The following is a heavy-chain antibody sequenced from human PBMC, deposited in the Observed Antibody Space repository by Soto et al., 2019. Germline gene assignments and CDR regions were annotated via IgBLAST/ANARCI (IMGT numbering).Heavy chain of an antibody. CDR3: ARDRGNYYDSSCYFDY. D-gene: IGHD3-22*01. Sequence: EVQLVESGGGLVKPGGSLRLSCAASGFTFSSYSMNWVRQAPGKGLEWVSSISSSSSYIYYADSVKGRFTISRDNAKNSLYLQMNSLRAEDTAVYYCARDRGNYYDSSCYFDYWGQGTLVTVSS. J-gene: IGHJ4*02. V-gene: IGHV3-21*01. CDR2: ISSSSSYI. CDR1: GFTFSSYS.